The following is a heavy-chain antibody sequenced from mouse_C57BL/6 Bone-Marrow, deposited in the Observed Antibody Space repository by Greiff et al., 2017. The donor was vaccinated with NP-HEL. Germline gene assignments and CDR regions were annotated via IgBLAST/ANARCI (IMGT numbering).Heavy chain of an antibody. J-gene: IGHJ4*01. Sequence: VQLKESGPELVKPGASVKMSCKASGYTFTDYNMHWVKQSHGKSLEWIGYINPNNGGTSYNQKFKGKATLTVNKSSSTAYMELRSLTSEDAAVYDCARGATVVATGYYAMDYWGQGTSVTVSS. CDR1: GYTFTDYN. CDR2: INPNNGGT. CDR3: ARGATVVATGYYAMDY. V-gene: IGHV1-22*01. D-gene: IGHD1-1*01.